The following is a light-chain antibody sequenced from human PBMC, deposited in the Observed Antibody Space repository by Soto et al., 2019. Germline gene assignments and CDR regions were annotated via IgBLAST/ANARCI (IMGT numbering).Light chain of an antibody. V-gene: IGKV1-5*03. CDR1: QSISSW. CDR2: KAS. CDR3: QQYNSPGA. Sequence: DIQMTQSPSTLYASVGDRVTITCRASQSISSWLAWYQQKPGKAPKLLIYKASSLESGVPSRFSGSGSGTEFTLTISSLQPDDFATYYCQQYNSPGAFGQGTKVEIK. J-gene: IGKJ1*01.